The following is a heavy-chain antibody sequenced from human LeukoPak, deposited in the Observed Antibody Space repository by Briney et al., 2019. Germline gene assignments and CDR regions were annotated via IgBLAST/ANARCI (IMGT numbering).Heavy chain of an antibody. CDR3: ARLAGEEWELLKFFDY. V-gene: IGHV3-21*01. J-gene: IGHJ4*02. Sequence: GGSLRLSCAASGFTFSSYAMSWVRQAPGKGLEWVSSISSSSSYIYYADSVKGRFTISRDNAKNSLYLQMNSLGAEDTAVYYCARLAGEEWELLKFFDYWGQGTLVTVSS. CDR2: ISSSSSYI. D-gene: IGHD1-26*01. CDR1: GFTFSSYA.